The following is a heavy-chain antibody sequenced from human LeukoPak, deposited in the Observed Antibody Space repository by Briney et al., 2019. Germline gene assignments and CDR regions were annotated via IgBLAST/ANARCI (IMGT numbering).Heavy chain of an antibody. CDR2: IWYDGSNK. CDR3: ARDGSRVRMQLWLPYYYYGMDV. D-gene: IGHD5-18*01. J-gene: IGHJ6*02. V-gene: IGHV3-33*01. CDR1: GFTFSSYG. Sequence: TGGSLRLPCAASGFTFSSYGMHWVRQAPGKGLEWVAVIWYDGSNKYYADSVKGRFTISRDNSKNTLYLQMNSLRAEDTAVYYCARDGSRVRMQLWLPYYYYGMDVWGQGTTVTVSS.